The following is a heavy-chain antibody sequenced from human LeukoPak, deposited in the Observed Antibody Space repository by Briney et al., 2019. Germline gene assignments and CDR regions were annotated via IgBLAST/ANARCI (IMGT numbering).Heavy chain of an antibody. CDR3: ARGGSGSYLDAFDI. CDR2: INHSGST. Sequence: PSETLSLTCAVYGGSFSGYYWSWIRQPPGKGLEWIGEINHSGSTNYNPSLKSRVTISVDTSKNQFSLRLSSVTAADAAVYYCARGGSGSYLDAFDIWGQGTMVTVSS. J-gene: IGHJ3*02. D-gene: IGHD1-26*01. V-gene: IGHV4-34*01. CDR1: GGSFSGYY.